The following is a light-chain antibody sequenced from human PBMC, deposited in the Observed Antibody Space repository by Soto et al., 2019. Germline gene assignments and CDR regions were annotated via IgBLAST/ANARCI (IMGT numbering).Light chain of an antibody. CDR3: HQYGSSPPYT. J-gene: IGKJ2*01. CDR1: QSINNNY. CDR2: GSS. Sequence: EVVLTQSPGTLSLSPGERATLSCRGSQSINNNYLAWYQQRPGQAPRLLIYGSSDRATGIPDRFSGSGSGTVFTLSISRLEPEDFEVYYCHQYGSSPPYTFGQGTKLEI. V-gene: IGKV3-20*01.